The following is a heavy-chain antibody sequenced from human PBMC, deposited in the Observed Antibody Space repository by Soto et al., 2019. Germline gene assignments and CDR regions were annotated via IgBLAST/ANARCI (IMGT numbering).Heavy chain of an antibody. Sequence: PSETLSLTCAVSGGSISSGGSSWTWLRPHPWKGLECIGYIYHSRSTYYNPSLKSRVTISVDRSKNQFSLKLSSVTAADTAVYYCARGRDIVVVPAGDWFDPWGQG. J-gene: IGHJ5*02. CDR3: ARGRDIVVVPAGDWFDP. V-gene: IGHV4-30-2*01. D-gene: IGHD2-2*01. CDR2: IYHSRST. CDR1: GGSISSGGSS.